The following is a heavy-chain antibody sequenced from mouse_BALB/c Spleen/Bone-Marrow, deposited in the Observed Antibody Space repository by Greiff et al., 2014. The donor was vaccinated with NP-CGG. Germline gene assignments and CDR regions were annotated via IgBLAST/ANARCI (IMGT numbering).Heavy chain of an antibody. CDR1: GYAFTDYL. D-gene: IGHD2-3*01. CDR3: ARYDGCFDY. V-gene: IGHV1-54*01. Sequence: VQLVESGAELVRPGTSVKVSCKTSGYAFTDYLMEWLKQRPGQGLEWIGVINPGSGSTNYNEKFKDKATLTADKSSSTAYIQLSSLTSDDTAVYFGARYDGCFDYWGQGTTLTVSS. CDR2: INPGSGST. J-gene: IGHJ2*01.